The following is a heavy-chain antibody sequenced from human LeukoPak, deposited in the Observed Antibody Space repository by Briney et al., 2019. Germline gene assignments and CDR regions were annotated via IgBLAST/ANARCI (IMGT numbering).Heavy chain of an antibody. D-gene: IGHD6-19*01. Sequence: GRSLRLSCAASGFNFSSYGMHWVRQAPGKGLEWVAFISYDGSNKYYADSVKGRFTISRDNSKNTLYLQMNSLRAEDTAVYYCARVSSEYSSGWYDGWGQGTLVTVSS. CDR2: ISYDGSNK. V-gene: IGHV3-30*03. J-gene: IGHJ4*02. CDR1: GFNFSSYG. CDR3: ARVSSEYSSGWYDG.